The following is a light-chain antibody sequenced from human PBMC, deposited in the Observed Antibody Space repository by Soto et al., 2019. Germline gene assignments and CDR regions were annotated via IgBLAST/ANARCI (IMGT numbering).Light chain of an antibody. Sequence: DIVMTQSPATLSVSPGERATVSCRASQSISSNLAWYQQKPGQAPRLLIYGASTRATAIPARFSGSGFGTEFTLTINSLQSEDFAVYYCQNYNNWPTWTFGQGTKVEIK. CDR1: QSISSN. J-gene: IGKJ1*01. V-gene: IGKV3-15*01. CDR2: GAS. CDR3: QNYNNWPTWT.